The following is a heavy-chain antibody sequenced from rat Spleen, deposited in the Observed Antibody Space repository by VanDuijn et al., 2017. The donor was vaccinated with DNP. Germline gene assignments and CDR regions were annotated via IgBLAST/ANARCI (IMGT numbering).Heavy chain of an antibody. CDR1: GFTFSDYN. V-gene: IGHV5-7*01. CDR3: ARHEDYSSYVYGFAY. J-gene: IGHJ3*01. Sequence: EVQLVESGGGWVQPGRSLKLSCAASGFTFSDYNMAWVRQAPKKGLEWVATISYDGTSTYYRDSVKGRFTISRDDAKNTQYLQMDSLRSEDTATYYCARHEDYSSYVYGFAYWGQGTLVTVSS. D-gene: IGHD1-2*01. CDR2: ISYDGTST.